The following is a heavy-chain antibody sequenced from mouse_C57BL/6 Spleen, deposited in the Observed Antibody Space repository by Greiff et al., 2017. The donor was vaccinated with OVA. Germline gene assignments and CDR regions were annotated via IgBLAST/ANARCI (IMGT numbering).Heavy chain of an antibody. V-gene: IGHV3-6*01. CDR2: ISYDGSN. D-gene: IGHD2-4*01. CDR1: GYSITSGYY. CDR3: ARWDYAWFAY. Sequence: EVKLQESGPGLVKPSQSLSLTCSVTGYSITSGYYWNWIRQFPGNKLEWMGYISYDGSNNYNPSLKNRISITRDTSKNQFFLKLNSVTTEDTATYYCARWDYAWFAYWGQGTLVTVSA. J-gene: IGHJ3*01.